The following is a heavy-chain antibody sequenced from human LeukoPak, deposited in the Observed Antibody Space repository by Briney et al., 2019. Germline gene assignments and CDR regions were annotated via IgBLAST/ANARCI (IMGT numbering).Heavy chain of an antibody. D-gene: IGHD3-22*01. CDR2: ISGSGGRT. J-gene: IGHJ4*02. V-gene: IGHV3-23*01. CDR3: AKGVDGSGDHTPGTEFDY. CDR1: GFTFSSYA. Sequence: GGSLRLSCVASGFTFSSYAMSWVRQAPGKGLEGVSAISGSGGRTFFADSVKGRFTISRHNSKRTLYLQMNSLRAEDTAVYFCAKGVDGSGDHTPGTEFDYWGQGTLVTVSS.